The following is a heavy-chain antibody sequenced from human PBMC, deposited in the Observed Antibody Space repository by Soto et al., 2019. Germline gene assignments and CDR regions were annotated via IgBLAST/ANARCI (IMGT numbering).Heavy chain of an antibody. D-gene: IGHD1-26*01. V-gene: IGHV4-34*01. CDR2: INHSGST. CDR3: VRKEPWRPQKYAYDI. J-gene: IGHJ3*02. Sequence: SETLSLTCAVYGGSFSGYYWSWIRQPPGKGLEWIGEINHSGSTNYNPSLKSRVTISVDTSKNQFSLKLSSVTAADTAVYYCVRKEPWRPQKYAYDIWGQGTMVTVSS. CDR1: GGSFSGYY.